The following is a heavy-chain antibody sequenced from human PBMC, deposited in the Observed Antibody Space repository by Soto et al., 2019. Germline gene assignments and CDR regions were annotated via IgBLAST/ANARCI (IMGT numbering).Heavy chain of an antibody. J-gene: IGHJ4*02. CDR2: ISAHNGNT. V-gene: IGHV1-18*01. D-gene: IGHD1-26*01. Sequence: QVHLVQSGAEVKKPGASVKVSCKGSGYAFTTYGINWVRQAPGQGLEWMGWISAHNGNTNYAQKHQGRVTVTRDTPTSTAYMELRSLRSDDTAVDYCARGSEGDYWGQGALVTVYS. CDR3: ARGSEGDY. CDR1: GYAFTTYG.